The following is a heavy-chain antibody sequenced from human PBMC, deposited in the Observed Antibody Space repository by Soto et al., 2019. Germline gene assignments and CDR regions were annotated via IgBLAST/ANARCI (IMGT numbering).Heavy chain of an antibody. CDR2: IIPIFGTA. Sequence: ASVKVSCKASGGTFSSYAIRWVRQAPGQGLEWMGGIIPIFGTANYAQKFQGRVTITADESTSTAYMELSSLRSEDTAVYYCARDVDIVATIGNWFDPWGQGTLVTVSS. V-gene: IGHV1-69*13. CDR3: ARDVDIVATIGNWFDP. D-gene: IGHD5-12*01. CDR1: GGTFSSYA. J-gene: IGHJ5*02.